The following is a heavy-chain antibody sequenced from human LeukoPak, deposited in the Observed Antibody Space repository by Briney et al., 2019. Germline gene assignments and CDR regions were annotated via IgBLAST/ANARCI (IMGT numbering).Heavy chain of an antibody. CDR2: ISYDGSNK. J-gene: IGHJ6*02. CDR1: GFTFSSYG. V-gene: IGHV3-30*18. D-gene: IGHD4-23*01. Sequence: GGSLRLSCAASGFTFSSYGMHWVRQAPGKGLEWVAVISYDGSNKYYADSVKGRFTISRDNSKNTLYLQMNSLRAEDTAVYYCAKDNYDGTLGYYYHYGMDVWGQGTTVTVSS. CDR3: AKDNYDGTLGYYYHYGMDV.